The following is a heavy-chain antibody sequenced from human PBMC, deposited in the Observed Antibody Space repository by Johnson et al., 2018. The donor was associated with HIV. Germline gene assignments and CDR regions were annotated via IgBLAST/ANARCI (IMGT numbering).Heavy chain of an antibody. V-gene: IGHV3-30-3*01. CDR2: ISYDGSNK. CDR3: ARDRMRGATKDAFDI. CDR1: AFTFSNYA. D-gene: IGHD1-26*01. Sequence: QVQLVESGGGVVQPGRSLRLACAASAFTFSNYAMHWVRQAPGKGLEWVAVISYDGSNKYYADSVKGRFTISRDNSKNTLYLQMNSLRAEDTAVYYCARDRMRGATKDAFDIWGQGTMVTVSS. J-gene: IGHJ3*02.